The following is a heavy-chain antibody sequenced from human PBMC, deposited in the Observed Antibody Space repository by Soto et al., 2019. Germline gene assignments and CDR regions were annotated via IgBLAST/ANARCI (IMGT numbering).Heavy chain of an antibody. CDR1: GYTFTSYY. CDR3: ARENHYDSSGPHIDAFDI. D-gene: IGHD3-22*01. CDR2: INPSGGST. Sequence: GASVKVSCKASGYTFTSYYMHWVRQAPGQGLEWMGIINPSGGSTSYAQKFQGRVTMTRDTSTSTVYMELSSLRSEDTAVYYCARENHYDSSGPHIDAFDIWGQGTMVPVSS. V-gene: IGHV1-46*01. J-gene: IGHJ3*02.